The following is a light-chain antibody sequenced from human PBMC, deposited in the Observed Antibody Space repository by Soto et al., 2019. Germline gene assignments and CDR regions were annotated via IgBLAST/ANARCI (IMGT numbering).Light chain of an antibody. CDR1: QSISSW. J-gene: IGKJ1*01. Sequence: DIQMTQSPSTLSASVGDRVTITCRASQSISSWLAWYQQKPGKAPKLLIYDASSLESGVPSRFSGSGSATEFTLTISSLQPDDFATYYCQQYNNYWPFGQGTRVEL. CDR3: QQYNNYWP. V-gene: IGKV1-5*01. CDR2: DAS.